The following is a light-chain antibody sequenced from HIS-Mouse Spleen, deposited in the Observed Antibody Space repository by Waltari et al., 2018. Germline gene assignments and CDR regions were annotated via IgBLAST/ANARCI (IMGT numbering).Light chain of an antibody. CDR3: SSYTSSSTLEVV. Sequence: QSALTQPASVSGSPGQSITISCTGTSSDVGGYNYVSWYQQHPGKAPKLMIYDVSNRPPGVSTRFTGSKSGNTASLTISGLQAEDEADYYCSSYTSSSTLEVVFGGGTKLTVL. J-gene: IGLJ2*01. CDR1: SSDVGGYNY. V-gene: IGLV2-14*03. CDR2: DVS.